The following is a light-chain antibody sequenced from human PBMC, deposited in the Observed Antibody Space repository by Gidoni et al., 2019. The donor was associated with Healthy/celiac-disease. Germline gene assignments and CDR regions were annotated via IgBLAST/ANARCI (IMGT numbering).Light chain of an antibody. V-gene: IGKV3-11*01. Sequence: EIVLTQSPATLSLSPGESATLSCRASQSVSRYLAWYQQKPGQAPRLLIYDAANRATGIPDRFSGSGSGTDFTLTISSLEPEDFAVYYCQQRSNWPPGVTFGGGTKVEIK. CDR2: DAA. CDR3: QQRSNWPPGVT. J-gene: IGKJ4*01. CDR1: QSVSRY.